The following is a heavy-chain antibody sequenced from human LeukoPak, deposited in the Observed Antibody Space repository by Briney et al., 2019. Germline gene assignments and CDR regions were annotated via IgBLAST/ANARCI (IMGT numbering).Heavy chain of an antibody. CDR2: IYYSGST. J-gene: IGHJ6*04. Sequence: PSETLSLTCTVSGGSISSYYWSWLRQPPGKGLEWIGYIYYSGSTNYNPSLKSRVTISVDTSKNQFSLKLSPVTAADTAVYYCARETYGDYEVGMDVWGKGTTVTVSS. CDR1: GGSISSYY. CDR3: ARETYGDYEVGMDV. V-gene: IGHV4-59*01. D-gene: IGHD4-17*01.